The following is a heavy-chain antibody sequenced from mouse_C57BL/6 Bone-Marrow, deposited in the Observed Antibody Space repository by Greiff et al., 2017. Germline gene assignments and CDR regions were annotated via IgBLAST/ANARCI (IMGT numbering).Heavy chain of an antibody. CDR3: ERRRGYGNPWFAY. CDR2: IYPRSGNT. CDR1: GYTFTSYG. D-gene: IGHD2-1*01. J-gene: IGHJ3*01. Sequence: VQLQQSGAELARPGASVKLSCKASGYTFTSYGIRWVKQRTGRGLEWIGEIYPRSGNTYYNEKFKGKATLTADKASSTAYMELRSLTSEDSAVYVCERRRGYGNPWFAYWGQGTMVTVSA. V-gene: IGHV1-81*01.